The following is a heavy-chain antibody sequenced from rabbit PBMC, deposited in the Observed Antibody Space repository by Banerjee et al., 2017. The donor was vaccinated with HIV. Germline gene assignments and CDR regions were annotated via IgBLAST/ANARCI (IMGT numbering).Heavy chain of an antibody. Sequence: QEQLVESGGGLVQPEGSLTLTCKASGSDFSSNAMCWVRQAPGKGLELIACIYSSNGDKWYASWVNGRFTISRSTSLNTVDLKMTSLTVADTATYFCARDIGLLYQLNLWGPGTLVTVS. CDR1: GSDFSSNA. CDR3: ARDIGLLYQLNL. V-gene: IGHV1S47*01. D-gene: IGHD4-1*01. J-gene: IGHJ4*01. CDR2: IYSSNGDK.